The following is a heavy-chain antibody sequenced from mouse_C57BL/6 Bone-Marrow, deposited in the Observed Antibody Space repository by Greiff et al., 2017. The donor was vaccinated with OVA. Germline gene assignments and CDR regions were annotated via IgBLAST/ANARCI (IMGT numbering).Heavy chain of an antibody. CDR3: AREGGLRRRTYFDY. CDR2: IDPNSGGT. CDR1: GYTFTSYW. Sequence: QVQLQQPGAELVKPGASVKLSCKASGYTFTSYWMHWVKQRPGRGLEWIGRIDPNSGGTKYNEKFKSKATLTVDKPSSTAYMQLSILTSEDSAFYYCAREGGLRRRTYFDYWGQGTTLTVSS. J-gene: IGHJ2*01. V-gene: IGHV1-72*01. D-gene: IGHD2-4*01.